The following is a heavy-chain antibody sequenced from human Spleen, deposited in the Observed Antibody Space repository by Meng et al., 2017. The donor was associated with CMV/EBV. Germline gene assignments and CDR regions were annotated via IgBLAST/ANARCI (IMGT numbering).Heavy chain of an antibody. CDR2: ISWNSGKI. J-gene: IGHJ5*02. CDR1: GFTFDDYA. V-gene: IGHV3-9*01. D-gene: IGHD2-2*02. Sequence: SLKISCAASGFTFDDYAMYWVRQAPGKGLEWVSGISWNSGKIDYVDSVKGRFTISRDNAKNSLYLQMNSLRAEDTAVYYCARAGYCSSTSCYISGAGDWFDPWGQGTLVTVSS. CDR3: ARAGYCSSTSCYISGAGDWFDP.